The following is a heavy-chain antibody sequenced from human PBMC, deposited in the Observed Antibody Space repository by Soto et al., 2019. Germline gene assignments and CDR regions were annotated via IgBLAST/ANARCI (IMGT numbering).Heavy chain of an antibody. D-gene: IGHD3-10*01. CDR1: GFTFSSYA. CDR3: ARDLTAPMVYRPYYGMDV. CDR2: ISYDVSNK. V-gene: IGHV3-30-3*01. J-gene: IGHJ6*02. Sequence: GGSLRLSCAASGFTFSSYAMHWVRQAPGKGLEWVAVISYDVSNKYYADSVKGRFTISRDNSKNTLYLQMNSLRAEDTAVYYCARDLTAPMVYRPYYGMDVWGQGTKVTVSS.